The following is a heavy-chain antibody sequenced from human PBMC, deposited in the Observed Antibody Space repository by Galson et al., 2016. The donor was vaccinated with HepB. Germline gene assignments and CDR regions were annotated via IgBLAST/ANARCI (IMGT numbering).Heavy chain of an antibody. CDR3: VREDYGDDRVYYYYYGMDV. CDR2: INSDGTSA. J-gene: IGHJ6*02. D-gene: IGHD4-17*01. Sequence: SLRLSCAASGFTFTRYWMHWVRQAPGKGLVWVSRINSDGTSASYADSIKGRFTISRDNAKNTLYLQMNSLRAEDTAVYYCVREDYGDDRVYYYYYGMDVWGQGTTVTVSS. CDR1: GFTFTRYW. V-gene: IGHV3-74*01.